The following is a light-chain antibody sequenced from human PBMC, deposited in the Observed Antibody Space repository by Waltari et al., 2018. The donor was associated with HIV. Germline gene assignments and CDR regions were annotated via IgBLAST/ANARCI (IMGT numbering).Light chain of an antibody. CDR3: CSSAGTYARV. CDR2: DVS. CDR1: SSDVGCFDY. J-gene: IGLJ3*02. V-gene: IGLV2-11*01. Sequence: QSALPQPRSVSGSPGQSVTISCAGTSSDVGCFDYVSWYQQYPGKAPKLMIYDVSKRPSGVPDRFSGSKSGNTASLTISGLQAEDQANYYCCSSAGTYARVFGGGTKLTVL.